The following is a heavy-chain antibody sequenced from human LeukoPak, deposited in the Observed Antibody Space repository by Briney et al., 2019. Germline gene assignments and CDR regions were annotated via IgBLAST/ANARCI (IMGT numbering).Heavy chain of an antibody. CDR1: GGSISSGSYY. Sequence: SETLSLTCTVSGGSISSGSYYWSWIRQPAGKGLEWIGRIYTSGSTNYNPSLKSRVTISVDTSKNQFPLKLSSVTAADTAVYYCARSVITMTTFDYWGQGTLVTVSS. D-gene: IGHD3-22*01. CDR2: IYTSGST. CDR3: ARSVITMTTFDY. V-gene: IGHV4-61*02. J-gene: IGHJ4*02.